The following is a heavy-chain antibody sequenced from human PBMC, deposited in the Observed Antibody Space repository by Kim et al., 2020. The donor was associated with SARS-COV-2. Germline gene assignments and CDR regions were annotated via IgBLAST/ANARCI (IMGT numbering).Heavy chain of an antibody. CDR1: GYSISSGYY. J-gene: IGHJ4*01. D-gene: IGHD1-26*01. Sequence: SETLSLTCTVSGYSISSGYYWGWIRQPPGKGLEWIGSIYHSGSTYYNPSLKSRVTISVDTSKNQFSLKLSSVTAADTAVYYCARDWAVGATTSPPFDYWG. CDR2: IYHSGST. V-gene: IGHV4-38-2*02. CDR3: ARDWAVGATTSPPFDY.